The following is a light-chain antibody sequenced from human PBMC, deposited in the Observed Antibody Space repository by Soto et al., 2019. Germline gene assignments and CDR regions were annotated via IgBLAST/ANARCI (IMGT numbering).Light chain of an antibody. CDR3: QQAHSFPLT. V-gene: IGKV1D-12*01. CDR2: AAS. Sequence: DILMTQSPSSVSASVRDKFTITCRVSPGMRSCLAWYQQKPGKAPKLLIYAASSLQSGVPSRFSGSGSGTDFTLTISSLQPEDFATYYCQQAHSFPLTFGGGTKVEIK. CDR1: PGMRSC. J-gene: IGKJ4*01.